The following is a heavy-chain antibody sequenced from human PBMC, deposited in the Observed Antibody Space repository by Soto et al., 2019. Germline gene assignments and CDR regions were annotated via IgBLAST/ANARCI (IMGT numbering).Heavy chain of an antibody. CDR1: GGSMSGSGFY. J-gene: IGHJ3*02. CDR2: IYYSGSA. D-gene: IGHD2-15*01. CDR3: ARLSVVVGASTDAFDI. V-gene: IGHV4-39*02. Sequence: QLQLQESGPRLAKPSETLSLTCTVSGGSMSGSGFYWGWIRQPPGKGLEWMGSIYYSGSAYYKPSLQSRVTISVDTSNNDLSLKLSSVTAADTAVYYCARLSVVVGASTDAFDIWGQGTMFTVSS.